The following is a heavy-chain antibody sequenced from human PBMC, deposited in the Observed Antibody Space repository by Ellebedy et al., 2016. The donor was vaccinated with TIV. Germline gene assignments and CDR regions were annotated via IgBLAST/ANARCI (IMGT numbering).Heavy chain of an antibody. CDR2: IIPIFGTA. CDR1: GGTFSSYA. J-gene: IGHJ5*02. D-gene: IGHD1-26*01. V-gene: IGHV1-69*05. Sequence: SVKVSXKASGGTFSSYAISWVRQAPGQGLEWMGGIIPIFGTANYAQKFQGRVTMTRDTSISTAYMELSRLRSDDTAVYYCAAGGATIRFNPWGQGTLVTVSS. CDR3: AAGGATIRFNP.